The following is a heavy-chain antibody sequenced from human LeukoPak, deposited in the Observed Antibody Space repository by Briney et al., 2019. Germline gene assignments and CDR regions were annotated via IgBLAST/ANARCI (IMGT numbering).Heavy chain of an antibody. D-gene: IGHD3-22*01. Sequence: ASVKVSCKASGYTFTSYYMHWVRQAPGQGLEWMGIINPSGGSTSYAQKFQGRVTMTRDMSTSTVYMELSSLRSEDTAVYYCARDRVYYDSSGYYYYYYMDVWGKGTTVTVSS. CDR1: GYTFTSYY. CDR2: INPSGGST. V-gene: IGHV1-46*01. CDR3: ARDRVYYDSSGYYYYYYMDV. J-gene: IGHJ6*03.